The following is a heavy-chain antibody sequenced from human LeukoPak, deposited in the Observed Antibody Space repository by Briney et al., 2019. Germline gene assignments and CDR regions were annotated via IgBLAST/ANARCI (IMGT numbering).Heavy chain of an antibody. CDR3: AREGSGVFSSGYFEY. Sequence: GGSLRLSCGASGFTFSSYSMNWVRQAPGKGLEWVSYISSSSSTIYYADSVKGRFTISRDNAKNTLYLQMNSLRAEDMAVYYCAREGSGVFSSGYFEYWGQGILVTVS. D-gene: IGHD3-22*01. CDR2: ISSSSSTI. V-gene: IGHV3-48*04. CDR1: GFTFSSYS. J-gene: IGHJ4*02.